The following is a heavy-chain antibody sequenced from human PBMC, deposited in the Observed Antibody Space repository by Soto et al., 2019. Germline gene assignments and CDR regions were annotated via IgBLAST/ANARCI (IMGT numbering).Heavy chain of an antibody. CDR2: IYHSGST. CDR3: ASSVFYDILTGPTDFDS. V-gene: IGHV4-30-4*01. CDR1: GDAISSGDHY. J-gene: IGHJ4*02. Sequence: QVQLLESGPGLVKPSQTLSLTCTVSGDAISSGDHYWSWIRQPPGKGLEWIGYIYHSGSTYYNPSLKSRVTLSVHTSSQFSLKLSSVTAADTAAYYCASSVFYDILTGPTDFDSWGQGTLVTVSS. D-gene: IGHD3-9*01.